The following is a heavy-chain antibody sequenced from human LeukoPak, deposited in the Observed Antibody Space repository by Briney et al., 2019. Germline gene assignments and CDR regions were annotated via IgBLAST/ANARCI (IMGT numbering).Heavy chain of an antibody. D-gene: IGHD3-22*01. CDR2: ISSSGSAI. CDR1: GFTFSSYE. J-gene: IGHJ4*02. V-gene: IGHV3-48*03. CDR3: ARVKSSGYYYGFDY. Sequence: PGGSLRLSCAASGFTFSSYEMNWVRQAPGKGLEWLSYISSSGSAIYYADSVKGRITISRDNAKNSLYLQMNSLRAEDTAVYYCARVKSSGYYYGFDYWGQGTLVTVSS.